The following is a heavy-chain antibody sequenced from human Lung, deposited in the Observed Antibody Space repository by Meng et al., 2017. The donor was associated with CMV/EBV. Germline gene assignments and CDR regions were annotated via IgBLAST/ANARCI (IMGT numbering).Heavy chain of an antibody. CDR1: FSSDR. CDR2: IDRRDDLT. V-gene: IGHV1-46*01. Sequence: FSSDRLLYPRAATGRGLEWMGMIDRRDDLTNYAEEYEGHRTVTGDTSTGAIYKDLSSLSSEDTAVLYCASNASNHAVGGSTCFDPWGEGTLVTVSS. J-gene: IGHJ5*02. D-gene: IGHD3-10*01. CDR3: ASNASNHAVGGSTCFDP.